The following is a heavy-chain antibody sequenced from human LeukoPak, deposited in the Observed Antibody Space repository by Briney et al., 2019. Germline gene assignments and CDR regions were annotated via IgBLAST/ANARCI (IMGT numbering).Heavy chain of an antibody. CDR1: GGSITSYY. J-gene: IGHJ3*02. CDR3: ARDSSGYSGYEGAFDI. Sequence: SISSTVSGGSITSYYWSWIRQPPGKGLEWIGYIYYSGSTNYNPSLKSRVTISVDTSKNQFSLKLSSVTAADTAVYYCARDSSGYSGYEGAFDIWGQGTMVTVSS. D-gene: IGHD5-12*01. CDR2: IYYSGST. V-gene: IGHV4-59*01.